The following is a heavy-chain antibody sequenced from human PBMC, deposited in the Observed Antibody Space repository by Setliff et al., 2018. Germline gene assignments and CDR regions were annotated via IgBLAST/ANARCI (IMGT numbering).Heavy chain of an antibody. CDR2: ICSDGINK. J-gene: IGHJ4*02. Sequence: PGGSLRLSCGASGFTFFNHAMHWVRQTPGKGLEWVAMICSDGINKYYGASVKGRFTVSRDNSKKMVYLEMNTLGADDTAVYYCAGDPPRSDWRLDSWGQGAQVTVSS. V-gene: IGHV3-33*01. CDR3: AGDPPRSDWRLDS. CDR1: GFTFFNHA. D-gene: IGHD1-26*01.